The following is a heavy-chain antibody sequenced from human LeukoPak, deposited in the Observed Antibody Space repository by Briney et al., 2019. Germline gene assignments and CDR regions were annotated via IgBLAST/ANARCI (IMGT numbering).Heavy chain of an antibody. CDR2: ISGSGGST. D-gene: IGHD3-10*01. Sequence: GGSLRLSCAASGFTFSSYAMSWVRQAPGKGLEWVSAISGSGGSTYYADSVKGRFTISGDNSKNTLYLQMNSLRAEDTAVYYCARTMVRGVRAFDYWGQGTLVTVSS. J-gene: IGHJ4*02. V-gene: IGHV3-23*01. CDR3: ARTMVRGVRAFDY. CDR1: GFTFSSYA.